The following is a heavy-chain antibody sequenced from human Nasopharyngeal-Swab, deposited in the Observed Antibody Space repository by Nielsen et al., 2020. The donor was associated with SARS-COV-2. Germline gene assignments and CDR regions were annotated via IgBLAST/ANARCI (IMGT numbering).Heavy chain of an antibody. Sequence: ASVKVSCKASGYTFTSYYMHWVRQAPGQGLEWMGIINPSGGSTSYAQKFQGRVTMTRDTSTSTAYMELSSLRAEDTAVYYCAKDATRMIVVVITVLAFDIWGQGTMVTVSS. J-gene: IGHJ3*02. V-gene: IGHV1-46*01. CDR1: GYTFTSYY. CDR2: INPSGGST. D-gene: IGHD3-22*01. CDR3: AKDATRMIVVVITVLAFDI.